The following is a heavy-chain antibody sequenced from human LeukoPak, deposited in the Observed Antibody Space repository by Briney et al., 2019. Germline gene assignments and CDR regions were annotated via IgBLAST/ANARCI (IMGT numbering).Heavy chain of an antibody. Sequence: GGSLRLSCAASGFNFNSYWMTWVRQALGMGLEWVANIREDGSEQYSVDSVKGRFTISRDNAKNSLYLRMNSLRAEDTAVYFCARVTCSGGSCFTNPYFDYWGQGTLVTVSS. J-gene: IGHJ4*02. CDR1: GFNFNSYW. CDR3: ARVTCSGGSCFTNPYFDY. V-gene: IGHV3-7*01. D-gene: IGHD2-15*01. CDR2: IREDGSEQ.